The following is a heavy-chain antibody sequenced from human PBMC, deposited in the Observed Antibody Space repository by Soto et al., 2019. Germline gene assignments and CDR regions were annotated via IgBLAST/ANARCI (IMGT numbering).Heavy chain of an antibody. Sequence: GGSLRLSCAVSGFTFSSYAMSWVRQAPGKGLEWVSAISGSGGSTYYADSVKGRFTISRDNSKNTLYLQMNSLRAEDTAVYYCAKSTEPSIAAAGCRFDYWGQGTLVTVSS. CDR1: GFTFSSYA. CDR3: AKSTEPSIAAAGCRFDY. J-gene: IGHJ4*02. CDR2: ISGSGGST. D-gene: IGHD6-13*01. V-gene: IGHV3-23*01.